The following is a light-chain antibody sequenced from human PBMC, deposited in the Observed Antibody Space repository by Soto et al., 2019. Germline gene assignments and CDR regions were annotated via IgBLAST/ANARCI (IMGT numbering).Light chain of an antibody. Sequence: EIMMTQSPANVSVFPGERATLSCRASQSIDSDLAWYQQKPGHVPRLLIYGASTRATGVPARFSGSGSGTEFTITIISLQSDDVAVYYCQQYSHWRTFGPGTKVEIK. CDR1: QSIDSD. J-gene: IGKJ1*01. V-gene: IGKV3-15*01. CDR2: GAS. CDR3: QQYSHWRT.